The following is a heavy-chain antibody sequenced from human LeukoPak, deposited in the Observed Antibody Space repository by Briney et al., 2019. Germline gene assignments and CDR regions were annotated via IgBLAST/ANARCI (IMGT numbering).Heavy chain of an antibody. Sequence: GTSLRLSCTASGYTFSDYGMHWVRQAPGKGLEWLSVISYSGVVKFYADSVKGRFTISRDNSKNTLYLQMNSLRAEDTAVYYCARDAKYYDFWSGYYTWYYYGMDVWGQGTTVTVSS. CDR1: GYTFSDYG. D-gene: IGHD3-3*01. CDR2: ISYSGVVK. CDR3: ARDAKYYDFWSGYYTWYYYGMDV. V-gene: IGHV3-33*08. J-gene: IGHJ6*02.